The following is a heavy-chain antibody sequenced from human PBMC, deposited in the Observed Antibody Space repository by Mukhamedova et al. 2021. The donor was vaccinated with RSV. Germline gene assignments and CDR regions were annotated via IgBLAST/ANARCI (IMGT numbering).Heavy chain of an antibody. D-gene: IGHD3-22*01. Sequence: EWIGEINHSGSTNYNPSLKSRVTISVDTSKNQFSLKLSSVTAADTAVYYCAGGGSIGLFDYWGQGTLVTVSS. J-gene: IGHJ4*02. CDR2: INHSGST. CDR3: AGGGSIGLFDY. V-gene: IGHV4-34*01.